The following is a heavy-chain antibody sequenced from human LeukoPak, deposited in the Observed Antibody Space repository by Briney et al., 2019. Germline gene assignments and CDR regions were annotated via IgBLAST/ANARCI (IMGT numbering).Heavy chain of an antibody. V-gene: IGHV1-18*01. D-gene: IGHD2-2*03. CDR2: ISAYNGNT. Sequence: ASVKVSCKASGYTFTSYGISWVRQAPGQGLEWMGWISAYNGNTNYAQKLQGRVTMTRNTSISTAYMELSSLRSEDTAVYYCARGRRVGGYCSSTSCPRRAFDIWGQGTMVTVSS. J-gene: IGHJ3*02. CDR1: GYTFTSYG. CDR3: ARGRRVGGYCSSTSCPRRAFDI.